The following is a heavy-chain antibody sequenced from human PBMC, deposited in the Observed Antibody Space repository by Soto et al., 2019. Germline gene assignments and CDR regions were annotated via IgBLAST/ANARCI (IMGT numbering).Heavy chain of an antibody. CDR1: GFPFSSSA. J-gene: IGHJ5*02. CDR3: ARHGGSGSFDQ. Sequence: EVQLLESGGGLVQPGGSLRLSCAVSGFPFSSSAMSWVRQAPGKGLEWVSSISASGDSTYYADSVKGRFTISRDNSKNTRYLQMNSLRAEDTAVYYCARHGGSGSFDQWGQGTLVTVSS. V-gene: IGHV3-23*01. CDR2: ISASGDST. D-gene: IGHD6-19*01.